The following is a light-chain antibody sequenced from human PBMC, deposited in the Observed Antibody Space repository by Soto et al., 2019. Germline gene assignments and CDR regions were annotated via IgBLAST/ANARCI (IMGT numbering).Light chain of an antibody. CDR1: QNVSSHY. V-gene: IGKV3-20*01. Sequence: ETVMTQSPATLSVLPGERATLSCRASQNVSSHYLTWYQQKPGQAPRLLIYGASSRATGIPDRFSGSGSGTDFTLIISRLESEDFAVYYCQQYGTSPWTFGQGTKVDI. J-gene: IGKJ1*01. CDR2: GAS. CDR3: QQYGTSPWT.